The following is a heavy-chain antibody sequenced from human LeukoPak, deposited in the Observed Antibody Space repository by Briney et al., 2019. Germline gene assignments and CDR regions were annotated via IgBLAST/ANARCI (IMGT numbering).Heavy chain of an antibody. CDR1: GFTFSSYA. CDR2: ISGRSTST. CDR3: AAYRILFDY. Sequence: PGGSLRLSCAASGFTFSSYAMTWVRQAPGMGLGWVSSISGRSTSTYYADSVKGRFTISRDNSKNTLYLQMNSLRAEDTAVYYCAAYRILFDYWGQGTLVTVSS. D-gene: IGHD3-3*01. J-gene: IGHJ4*02. V-gene: IGHV3-23*01.